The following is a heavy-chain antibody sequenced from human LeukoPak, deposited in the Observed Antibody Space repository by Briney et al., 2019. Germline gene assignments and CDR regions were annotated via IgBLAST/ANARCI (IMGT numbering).Heavy chain of an antibody. J-gene: IGHJ4*02. CDR2: ISAYNGNT. D-gene: IGHD3-9*01. CDR1: GYTFTSYG. CDR3: ARRYYDILTDYYDY. V-gene: IGHV1-18*04. Sequence: ASVKVSCKASGYTFTSYGISWVRQAPGQGLEWMGWISAYNGNTNYAQKLQGRVTMTTDTSTSTAYMELRSLRSDDTAVYYCARRYYDILTDYYDYWGQGTLVTVSS.